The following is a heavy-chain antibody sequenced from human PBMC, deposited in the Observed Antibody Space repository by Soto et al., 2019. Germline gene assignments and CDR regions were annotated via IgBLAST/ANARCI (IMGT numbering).Heavy chain of an antibody. J-gene: IGHJ5*02. Sequence: QVQLVESGGGVVQPGRSLRLSCAASGFTFSSYGMHWVRQAPSKGLEWVAVIWYDGSNKYYADSVKGRFTISRDNSKNTLYLQMNSLRAEDTAVYYCARQGSVTEGFDPWGQGTLVTVSS. CDR1: GFTFSSYG. CDR3: ARQGSVTEGFDP. V-gene: IGHV3-33*01. CDR2: IWYDGSNK. D-gene: IGHD4-4*01.